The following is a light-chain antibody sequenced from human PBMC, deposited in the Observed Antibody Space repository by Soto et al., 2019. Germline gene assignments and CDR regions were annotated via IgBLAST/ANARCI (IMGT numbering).Light chain of an antibody. CDR2: DVS. CDR1: SGDVGAYNY. Sequence: QSVLTQPRSVSGSPGQSVTISCTGTSGDVGAYNYVSWYQQHPGKAPKLMIYDVSKRPSGVPDRFSGSKSDNTASLTISGLQAEDEADYYCCSYAGSFAIFGGGTKVTVL. V-gene: IGLV2-11*01. CDR3: CSYAGSFAI. J-gene: IGLJ2*01.